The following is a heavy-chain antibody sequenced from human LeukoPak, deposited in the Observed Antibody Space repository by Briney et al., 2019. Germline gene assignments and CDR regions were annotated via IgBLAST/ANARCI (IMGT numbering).Heavy chain of an antibody. Sequence: PGGSLRLSCAASAFAFDDYVMHCVRQVPGKGLEWVSLISGDGGDTYYADSVRGRFTIARDNSKNSLYLQMNSLRSEDSALYYCAKDIGWGLSYYFDSWGQGTLVTVSS. D-gene: IGHD3-10*01. J-gene: IGHJ4*02. V-gene: IGHV3-43*02. CDR1: AFAFDDYV. CDR2: ISGDGGDT. CDR3: AKDIGWGLSYYFDS.